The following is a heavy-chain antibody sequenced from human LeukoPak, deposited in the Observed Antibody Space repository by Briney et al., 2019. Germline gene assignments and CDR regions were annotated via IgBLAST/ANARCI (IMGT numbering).Heavy chain of an antibody. Sequence: GGSLRLSCAASGFTFSSYPMHWVRQAPGKGLEWVALISSDGSDKKYADSVKGRFTISRDSSKDTLYLQMHSLGVEDTAVYYCARDYPADYWGQGTLVTVSS. CDR3: ARDYPADY. CDR1: GFTFSSYP. J-gene: IGHJ4*02. V-gene: IGHV3-30-3*01. CDR2: ISSDGSDK.